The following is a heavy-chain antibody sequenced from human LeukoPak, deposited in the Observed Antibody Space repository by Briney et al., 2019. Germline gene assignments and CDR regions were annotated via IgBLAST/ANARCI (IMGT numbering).Heavy chain of an antibody. CDR3: ARDHGIAVAVPYAFDI. J-gene: IGHJ3*02. D-gene: IGHD6-19*01. CDR2: INPNSGGT. CDR1: GYTFTGYY. V-gene: IGHV1-2*02. Sequence: GASVKVSCKASGYTFTGYYMHWVRQAPGQGLEWMGWINPNSGGTNYAQKFQGRVTMTRDTSISTAYMELSRLRSDDTAVYYCARDHGIAVAVPYAFDIWGQXTMVTVSS.